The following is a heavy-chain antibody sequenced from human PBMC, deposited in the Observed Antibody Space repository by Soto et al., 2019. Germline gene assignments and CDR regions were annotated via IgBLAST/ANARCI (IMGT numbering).Heavy chain of an antibody. CDR3: ASSGWYFPSHYYYGMDV. CDR1: GFTFSSYS. D-gene: IGHD6-19*01. J-gene: IGHJ6*02. V-gene: IGHV3-48*02. CDR2: ISSSSSTI. Sequence: GGSLRLSCAASGFTFSSYSMNWVRQAPGKGLEWVSYISSSSSTIYYADSVKGRFTISRDNAKNSLYLQMNSLRDEDTAVYYCASSGWYFPSHYYYGMDVWGQGTTLTVAS.